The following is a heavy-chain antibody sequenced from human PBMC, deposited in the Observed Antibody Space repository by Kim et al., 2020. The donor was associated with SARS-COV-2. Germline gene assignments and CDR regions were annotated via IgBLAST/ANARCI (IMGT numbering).Heavy chain of an antibody. J-gene: IGHJ6*02. CDR2: ISYDGSNK. CDR1: GFTFSSYG. D-gene: IGHD3-10*01. V-gene: IGHV3-30*18. CDR3: AKDGSYGSGSGMDV. Sequence: GGSLRLSCAASGFTFSSYGMHWVRQAPGKGLEWVAVISYDGSNKYYADSVKGRFTISRDNSKNTLYLQMNSLRAEDTAVYYCAKDGSYGSGSGMDVWGQG.